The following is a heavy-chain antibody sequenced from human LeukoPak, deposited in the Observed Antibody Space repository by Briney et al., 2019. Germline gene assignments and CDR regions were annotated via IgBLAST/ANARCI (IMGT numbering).Heavy chain of an antibody. CDR1: GGTFSSYA. CDR3: ARTEDTAMVYFDY. V-gene: IGHV1-69*13. J-gene: IGHJ4*02. Sequence: SVKVSCKASGGTFSSYAISWVRQAPGQGLEWMGGIIPIFGIANYAQKFQGRVTITADESTSTAYMELSSLRSEDTAVYYCARTEDTAMVYFDYWGQETRVTVSS. CDR2: IIPIFGIA. D-gene: IGHD5-18*01.